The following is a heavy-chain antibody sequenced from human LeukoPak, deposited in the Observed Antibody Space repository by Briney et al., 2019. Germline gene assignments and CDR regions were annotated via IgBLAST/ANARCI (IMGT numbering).Heavy chain of an antibody. J-gene: IGHJ4*02. CDR3: AKDKWELLGGFDY. V-gene: IGHV3-43D*03. Sequence: GGSLRLSCAASGFTFSSYAMHWVRQAPGKGLEWVSLISWDGGSTYYADSVKGRFTISRDNSKNSLYLQMNSLRAEDTALYYCAKDKWELLGGFDYWGQGTLVTVSS. D-gene: IGHD1-26*01. CDR1: GFTFSSYA. CDR2: ISWDGGST.